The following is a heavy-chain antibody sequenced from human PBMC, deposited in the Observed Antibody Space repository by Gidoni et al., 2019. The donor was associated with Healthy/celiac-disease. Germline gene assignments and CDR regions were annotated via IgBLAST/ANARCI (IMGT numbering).Heavy chain of an antibody. J-gene: IGHJ5*02. CDR1: GFPFADYA. Sequence: EVQLVESGGGLVQPARSLRPSCAASGFPFADYAMHWVRQAPGKGLEWVSGISWNSGSIGYADSVKGRFTISRDNAKNSLYLQMNSLRAEDTALYYCAKDIGDDYGDYGGWFDPWGQGTLVTVSS. CDR2: ISWNSGSI. D-gene: IGHD4-17*01. CDR3: AKDIGDDYGDYGGWFDP. V-gene: IGHV3-9*01.